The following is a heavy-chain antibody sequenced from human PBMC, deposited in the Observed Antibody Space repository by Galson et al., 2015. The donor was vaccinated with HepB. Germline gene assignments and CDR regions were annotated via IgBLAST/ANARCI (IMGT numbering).Heavy chain of an antibody. CDR3: AMDSSSSGYYYYGMDV. D-gene: IGHD6-6*01. CDR1: GGTFSSYA. V-gene: IGHV1-69*13. CDR2: IIPIFGTA. J-gene: IGHJ6*02. Sequence: SVKVSCKASGGTFSSYAISWVRQAPGQGLEWMGGIIPIFGTANYAQKFQGRVTITADESTSTAYMELSSLRSEDTAVYYCAMDSSSSGYYYYGMDVWGQGTTVTVSS.